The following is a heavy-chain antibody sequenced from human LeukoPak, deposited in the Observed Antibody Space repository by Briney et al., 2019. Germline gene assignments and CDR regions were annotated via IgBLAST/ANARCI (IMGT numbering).Heavy chain of an antibody. Sequence: GGSLRLSCAASGFTVSDYWMHWVRQTPGEGLVWVSRINSDGSVNYADSVKGRVTISRDSAKNTLYLHMNSLRVEDTAVYYCARGRGVYGWFDPWGQGTLVTVSS. V-gene: IGHV3-74*01. CDR1: GFTVSDYW. CDR2: INSDGSV. CDR3: ARGRGVYGWFDP. D-gene: IGHD3-10*01. J-gene: IGHJ5*02.